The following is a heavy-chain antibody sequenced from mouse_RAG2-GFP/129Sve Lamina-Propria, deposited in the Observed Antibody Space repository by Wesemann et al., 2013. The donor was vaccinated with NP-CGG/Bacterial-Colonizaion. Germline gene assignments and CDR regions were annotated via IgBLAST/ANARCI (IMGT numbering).Heavy chain of an antibody. D-gene: IGHD1-1*01. V-gene: IGHV1-50*01. Sequence: QVQLQQPGAELVKPGASVKMSCKASGYTFTSYWITWVKQRPGQGLEWIGEIDPSDSYTNYNQKFKGKATLTVDTSSSTAYMQLSSLTSEDSAVYYCARTVLYDYWGQGTTLTVSS. CDR1: GYTFTSYW. J-gene: IGHJ2*01. CDR3: ARTVLYDY. CDR2: IDPSDSYT.